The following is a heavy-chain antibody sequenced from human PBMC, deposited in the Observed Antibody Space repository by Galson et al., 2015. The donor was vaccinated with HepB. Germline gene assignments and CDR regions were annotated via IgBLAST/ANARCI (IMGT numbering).Heavy chain of an antibody. J-gene: IGHJ4*02. CDR2: TSGSGDST. V-gene: IGHV3-23*01. D-gene: IGHD1-26*01. CDR3: AREKTEYYFDY. CDR1: GFTFSSYA. Sequence: SLRLSCAASGFTFSSYAMSWVRQAPGKGLEWVSATSGSGDSTYYADSVRGRFTISRDDSKNTLYLQVNSLRAEDAAVYYCAREKTEYYFDYWGQGTLVTVSS.